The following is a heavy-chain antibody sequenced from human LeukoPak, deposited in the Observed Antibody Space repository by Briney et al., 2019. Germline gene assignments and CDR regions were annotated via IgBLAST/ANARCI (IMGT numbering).Heavy chain of an antibody. Sequence: GGSLRLSCAASGFTFSSYAMHWVRQAPGKGLEWVAVISYDGSNKYYADSVKGRFTISRDNSKNTLYLQTNSLRAEDTAVYYCAKLGDRQVLGNWGQGTLVTVSS. CDR3: AKLGDRQVLGN. CDR1: GFTFSSYA. V-gene: IGHV3-30-3*01. CDR2: ISYDGSNK. J-gene: IGHJ4*02. D-gene: IGHD6-6*01.